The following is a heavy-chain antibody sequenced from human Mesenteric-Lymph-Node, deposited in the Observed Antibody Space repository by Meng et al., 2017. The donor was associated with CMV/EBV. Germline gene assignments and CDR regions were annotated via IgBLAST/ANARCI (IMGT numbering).Heavy chain of an antibody. V-gene: IGHV3-66*02. CDR1: GITVSSNY. D-gene: IGHD6-6*01. Sequence: GGSLRLSCAASGITVSSNYMSWVRQAPGKGLEWVSVLYTGGTTYYADSVKGRFTISRDNSENTLYLQMNSLRTEDTAVYYCTTVRRGSSSVWGQGTLVTVSS. CDR2: LYTGGTT. CDR3: TTVRRGSSSV. J-gene: IGHJ4*02.